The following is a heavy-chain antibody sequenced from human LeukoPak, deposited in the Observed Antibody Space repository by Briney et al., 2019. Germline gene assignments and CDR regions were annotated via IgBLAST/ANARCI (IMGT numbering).Heavy chain of an antibody. D-gene: IGHD6-19*01. V-gene: IGHV4-31*03. Sequence: PSETLSLTCTVSGGSISSGGYYWSWFRQHPGKGLEWIGYISYSGGTYDNPSLRSRVIMSVDTSKNQFSLKLSSVTAADTAVYYCARGSGWYYYWGQGTLVTVSS. CDR2: ISYSGGT. CDR3: ARGSGWYYY. CDR1: GGSISSGGYY. J-gene: IGHJ4*02.